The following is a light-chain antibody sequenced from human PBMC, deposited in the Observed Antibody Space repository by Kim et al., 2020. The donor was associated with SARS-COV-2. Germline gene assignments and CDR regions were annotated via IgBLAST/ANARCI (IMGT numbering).Light chain of an antibody. CDR1: QSVSSY. CDR3: QQRSNWPLLT. Sequence: EIVLTQSPATLSLSPGERATLSCRASQSVSSYLAWYQQKPGQAPRLLIYDASNRATGIPARFSGSGSGTDFTLTISSLEPEDFAVYYCQQRSNWPLLTFGVGTKVDIK. J-gene: IGKJ4*01. CDR2: DAS. V-gene: IGKV3-11*01.